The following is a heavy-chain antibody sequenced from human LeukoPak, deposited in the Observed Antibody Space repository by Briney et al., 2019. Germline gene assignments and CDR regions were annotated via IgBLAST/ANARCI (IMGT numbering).Heavy chain of an antibody. CDR3: GKRSIAVAGYYFDY. Sequence: GGSLRLSCAASGFTLSSYSMSWVRQAPGKGLEWVSAICGSGGSTYYADSVKGRFTISRDNSKNTLYLQMNSLRAEDTAVYYGGKRSIAVAGYYFDYWGQGTLVTVSS. J-gene: IGHJ4*02. CDR2: ICGSGGST. V-gene: IGHV3-23*01. D-gene: IGHD6-19*01. CDR1: GFTLSSYS.